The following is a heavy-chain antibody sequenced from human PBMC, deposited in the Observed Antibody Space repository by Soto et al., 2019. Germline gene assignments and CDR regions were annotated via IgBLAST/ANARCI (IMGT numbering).Heavy chain of an antibody. V-gene: IGHV4-31*03. CDR3: AREAYYAGLDY. Sequence: QVQLQESGPGLVKPSQTLSLICSVSGDSISSAGCYWSWIRQHPGKGLEWIGYIYYSGSTYYNPSLKSRIIISVDTSKNQFSLKLTSVTAADTAVYYCAREAYYAGLDYWGQGTLVTVSS. CDR2: IYYSGST. D-gene: IGHD1-26*01. J-gene: IGHJ4*02. CDR1: GDSISSAGCY.